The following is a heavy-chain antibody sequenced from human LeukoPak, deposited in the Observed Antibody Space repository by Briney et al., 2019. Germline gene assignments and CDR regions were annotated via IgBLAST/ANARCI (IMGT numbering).Heavy chain of an antibody. Sequence: SQTLSLTCTVSGGSISSGDYYWSWIRQPPGKGLEWIGYIYYSGGTYYNPSLKSRVIISVDTSKTQFSLKLSSVTAADTAVYYCAREIFGVVNSFFAYMDVWGKGTTVTVSS. V-gene: IGHV4-30-4*08. CDR1: GGSISSGDYY. D-gene: IGHD3-3*01. CDR2: IYYSGGT. CDR3: AREIFGVVNSFFAYMDV. J-gene: IGHJ6*03.